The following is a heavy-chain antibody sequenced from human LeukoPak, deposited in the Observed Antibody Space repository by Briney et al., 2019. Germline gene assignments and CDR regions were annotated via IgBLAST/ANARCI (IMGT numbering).Heavy chain of an antibody. J-gene: IGHJ6*02. D-gene: IGHD2-2*01. CDR1: GGSISRSSYY. CDR2: IYYSVST. V-gene: IGHV4-39*07. Sequence: SETLSLTCTVSGGSISRSSYYWGWVRQPPGKGLEWIGSIYYSVSTYYNPSLKSRVTISVDTSKNQFSLKLSSVTAADTAVYYCASGKCSTSCPYGYYYYGMDVWGQGTTVTVSS. CDR3: ASGKCSTSCPYGYYYYGMDV.